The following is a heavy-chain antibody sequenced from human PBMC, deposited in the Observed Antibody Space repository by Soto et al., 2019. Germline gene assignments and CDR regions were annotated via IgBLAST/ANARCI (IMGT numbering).Heavy chain of an antibody. V-gene: IGHV3-23*01. J-gene: IGHJ3*02. Sequence: GGSLRLSCAASGFTFSSYAMSWVRQAPGKGLEWVSAISGSGGGTYYADSVKGRFNISRDNSKNTLYLEMNSLRAEDTDEYYCVTPPFDIVATRALAFDIWGQGTMVTVSS. CDR2: ISGSGGGT. CDR1: GFTFSSYA. D-gene: IGHD5-12*01. CDR3: VTPPFDIVATRALAFDI.